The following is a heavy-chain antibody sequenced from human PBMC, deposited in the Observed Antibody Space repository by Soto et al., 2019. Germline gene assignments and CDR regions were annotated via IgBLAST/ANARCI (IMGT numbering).Heavy chain of an antibody. CDR2: IWYDGSNK. CDR1: GFTFSSYG. J-gene: IGHJ6*02. D-gene: IGHD6-13*01. CDR3: ARDRNPQQLVPNYYYYGMDV. Sequence: GESLKISCAASGFTFSSYGMHWVRQAPGKGLEWVAVIWYDGSNKYYADSVKGRFTISRDNSKNTLYLQMNSLRAEDTAVYYCARDRNPQQLVPNYYYYGMDVWGQGTTVTVSS. V-gene: IGHV3-33*01.